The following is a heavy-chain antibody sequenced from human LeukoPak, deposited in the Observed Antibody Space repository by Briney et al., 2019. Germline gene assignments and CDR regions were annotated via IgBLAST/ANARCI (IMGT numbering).Heavy chain of an antibody. CDR2: ISYDGSNK. J-gene: IGHJ4*02. CDR1: GFTFSSYG. D-gene: IGHD1-26*01. CDR3: ARAPYVGFTAGVDS. Sequence: PGGSLKLSCAASGFTFSSYGMHWVRQAPGKGLEWVAVISYDGSNKYYADSVKGRFTISRDNSKNTLYLQMNNLRADDTAVYYCARAPYVGFTAGVDSWGQGTLVTVSS. V-gene: IGHV3-30*03.